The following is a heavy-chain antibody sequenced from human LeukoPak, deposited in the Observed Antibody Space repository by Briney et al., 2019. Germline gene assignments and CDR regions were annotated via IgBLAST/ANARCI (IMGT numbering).Heavy chain of an antibody. CDR2: IIGSGSNT. J-gene: IGHJ4*02. Sequence: GGSLRLSCAASGFTFSSYAMTWVRQAPGKGLEWVSSIIGSGSNTYYADSVKGRFTISRDNSKNTLYLQMNSLRAEDTAVYYCAKGVLRTGGDYWGQGTLVTVPS. CDR3: AKGVLRTGGDY. V-gene: IGHV3-23*01. CDR1: GFTFSSYA. D-gene: IGHD3-16*01.